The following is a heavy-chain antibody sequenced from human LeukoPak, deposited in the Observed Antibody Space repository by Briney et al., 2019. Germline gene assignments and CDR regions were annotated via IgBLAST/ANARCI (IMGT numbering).Heavy chain of an antibody. CDR1: GYTFTGYY. CDR2: INPNSGGT. D-gene: IGHD3-3*01. J-gene: IGHJ3*02. Sequence: ASVKVSCKASGYTFTGYYMHWVRQAPGQGLEWMGWINPNSGGTNYAQKFQGRVTMTRDTSISTAYMELSRLRSDDTAVYYYARRITIFGVVISDAFDIWGQGTMVTVSS. V-gene: IGHV1-2*02. CDR3: ARRITIFGVVISDAFDI.